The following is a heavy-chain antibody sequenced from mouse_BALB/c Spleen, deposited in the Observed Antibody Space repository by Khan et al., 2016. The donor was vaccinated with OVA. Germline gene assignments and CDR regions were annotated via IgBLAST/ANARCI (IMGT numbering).Heavy chain of an antibody. CDR2: INHSNGGT. CDR3: TRSDYGTFAY. D-gene: IGHD2-1*01. V-gene: IGHV1S81*02. CDR1: GYTFTSYY. Sequence: QVRLQQSEAELVKPGASVRLSCKASGYTFTSYYLSWGKQRPGQGRKWIGDINHSNGGTNFNEKFKSKATLTVDKSSRTAYMRLSSLTSEDTAVYYCTRSDYGTFAYWGQGTLVTVSA. J-gene: IGHJ3*01.